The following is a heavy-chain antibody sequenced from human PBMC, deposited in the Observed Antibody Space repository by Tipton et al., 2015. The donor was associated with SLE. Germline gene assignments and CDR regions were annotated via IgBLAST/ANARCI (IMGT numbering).Heavy chain of an antibody. CDR2: IYISGSGSI. J-gene: IGHJ4*02. D-gene: IGHD1-7*01. CDR3: ARDFGTGTLGS. CDR1: GDSISTFQ. V-gene: IGHV4-4*07. Sequence: TLSLTCNVSGDSISTFQWIWIRQPAGKGLEWIGRIYISGSGSITYNPSLQSRVTISVDTSKNQFSLNLSSVTAADSAMYYCARDFGTGTLGSWGQGTLITVSS.